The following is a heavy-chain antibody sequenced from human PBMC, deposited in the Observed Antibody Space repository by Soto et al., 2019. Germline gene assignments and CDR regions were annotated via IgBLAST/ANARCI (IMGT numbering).Heavy chain of an antibody. CDR2: ITTGSSRNI. Sequence: LIRSCSASGFPFSTYTMYWVRQAPGKGLEWVSSITTGSSRNIFYADSVKGRFTISRDNANNILYLEMDNLRVEDTAVYYCARDDAIFGAIPRMDIWGQGTTVTVSS. CDR3: ARDDAIFGAIPRMDI. CDR1: GFPFSTYT. V-gene: IGHV3-21*06. D-gene: IGHD3-3*01. J-gene: IGHJ6*02.